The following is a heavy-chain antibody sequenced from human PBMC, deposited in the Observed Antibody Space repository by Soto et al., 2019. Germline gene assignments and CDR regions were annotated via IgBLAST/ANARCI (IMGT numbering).Heavy chain of an antibody. D-gene: IGHD6-19*01. Sequence: QVPLVESGGGLVKPGGSLRLSCAASGFTFSDYSMSWIRQAPGKGLEWVSYITSSSTYTNYADSVKGRFTISRDNAKNSLYLQMNSLRAEDTAVYYCARGSSGDGMDVWGQGTTVTVSS. J-gene: IGHJ6*02. CDR2: ITSSSTYT. V-gene: IGHV3-11*05. CDR1: GFTFSDYS. CDR3: ARGSSGDGMDV.